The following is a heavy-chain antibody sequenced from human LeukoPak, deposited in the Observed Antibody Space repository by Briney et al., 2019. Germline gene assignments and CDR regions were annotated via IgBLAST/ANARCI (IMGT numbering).Heavy chain of an antibody. D-gene: IGHD3-10*01. V-gene: IGHV4-34*01. J-gene: IGHJ5*02. Sequence: PSETLSLTCAVYGGSFSGYYWSWIRQPPGKGLEWIGEINHSGSTNYNPSLKSRVTISVDTSKNQFSLKLSSVTAADTAVYYCARGTVRGVIIKGWFDPWGQGTLVTVSS. CDR2: INHSGST. CDR1: GGSFSGYY. CDR3: ARGTVRGVIIKGWFDP.